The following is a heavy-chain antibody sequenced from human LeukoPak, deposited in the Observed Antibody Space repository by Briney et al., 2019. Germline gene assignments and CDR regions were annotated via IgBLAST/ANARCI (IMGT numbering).Heavy chain of an antibody. CDR1: GYSFTNYW. CDR3: ARSGQYHYASGTYYDAFDI. CDR2: IFPGDSDT. D-gene: IGHD3-10*01. J-gene: IGHJ3*02. V-gene: IGHV5-51*01. Sequence: GESLKISCKGSGYSFTNYWIGWVRQLPGKGREWMGIIFPGDSDTRYSPSLQGQVTISADKSITTAYLQWSSLKASDTAIYFCARSGQYHYASGTYYDAFDIWGQGTVVTVSS.